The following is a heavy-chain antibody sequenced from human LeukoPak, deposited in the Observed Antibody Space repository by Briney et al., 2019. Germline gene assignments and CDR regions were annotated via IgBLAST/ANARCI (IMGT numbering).Heavy chain of an antibody. CDR2: ISSVSTYI. CDR1: GFTVSSNS. Sequence: GGSLRLSCTVSGFTVSSNSMSWVRQAPGKGLEWVSSISSVSTYIYYADSVKGRFTISRDNTKNSLYLQLNSLRGEDTGIYYCARQWLIYPDYWGQGTLVTVTS. J-gene: IGHJ4*02. V-gene: IGHV3-21*01. CDR3: ARQWLIYPDY. D-gene: IGHD6-19*01.